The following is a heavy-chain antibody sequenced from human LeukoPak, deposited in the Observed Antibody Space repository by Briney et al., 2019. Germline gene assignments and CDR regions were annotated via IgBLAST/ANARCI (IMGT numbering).Heavy chain of an antibody. CDR2: IYWNDDK. D-gene: IGHD3-10*01. V-gene: IGHV2-5*01. CDR1: GFSLSTSGVG. CDR3: AHTWWFGELLSVYYFDY. Sequence: SGPTLVNPTQTLTLTCTFSGFSLSTSGVGVGWIRQPPGKALEWLALIYWNDDKRYSPSLKSRLTITKDTSKNQVVLTMTNMDPVDTATYYCAHTWWFGELLSVYYFDYWGQGTLVTVSS. J-gene: IGHJ4*02.